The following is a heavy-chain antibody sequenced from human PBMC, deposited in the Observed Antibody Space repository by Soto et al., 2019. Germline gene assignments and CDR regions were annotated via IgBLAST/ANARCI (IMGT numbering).Heavy chain of an antibody. CDR3: AHDRELASTGWYGSDYFES. V-gene: IGHV2-5*02. Sequence: QITLKESGPTLVKPTQTLTLKCSFSGFSLTSSGVGVNWIRQPPGKALEWLAVIYWDDDKRYSPSLKSRLSITKDTAKNQVVLTMTNMDPLDTATYCCAHDRELASTGWYGSDYFESWGQGILVTVSS. J-gene: IGHJ4*02. D-gene: IGHD6-19*01. CDR2: IYWDDDK. CDR1: GFSLTSSGVG.